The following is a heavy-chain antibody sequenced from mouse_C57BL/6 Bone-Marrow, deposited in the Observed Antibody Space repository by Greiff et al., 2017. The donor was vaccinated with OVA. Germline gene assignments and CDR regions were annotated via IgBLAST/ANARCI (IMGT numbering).Heavy chain of an antibody. CDR2: IDPENGDT. CDR1: GFNIKDDY. J-gene: IGHJ3*01. V-gene: IGHV14-4*01. CDR3: TTGRGAY. Sequence: VQLKESGAELVRPGASVKLSCTASGFNIKDDYMHWVKQRPEQGLEWIGWIDPENGDTEYASKFQGKATITADTSSNTAYLQLSSLTSEDTAVYYCTTGRGAYWGQGTLVTVSA.